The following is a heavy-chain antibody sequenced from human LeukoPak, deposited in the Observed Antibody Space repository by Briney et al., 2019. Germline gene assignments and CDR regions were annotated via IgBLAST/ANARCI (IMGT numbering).Heavy chain of an antibody. CDR2: ITDSGSTI. V-gene: IGHV3-11*04. J-gene: IGHJ5*02. Sequence: WGSLRLACAASGFTFRDYNMNWVRQAPGKGLEWVSYITDSGSTIHYADSVNGRFTISRDNAKNSLYLQMNSLRAEDTAVYYCARVVGFGAAAGIRGFDPWGQGTLVTVSS. CDR1: GFTFRDYN. CDR3: ARVVGFGAAAGIRGFDP. D-gene: IGHD6-13*01.